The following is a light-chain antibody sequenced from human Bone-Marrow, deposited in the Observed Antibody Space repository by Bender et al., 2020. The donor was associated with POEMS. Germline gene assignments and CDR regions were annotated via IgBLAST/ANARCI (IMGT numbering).Light chain of an antibody. J-gene: IGLJ2*01. V-gene: IGLV2-14*01. Sequence: QSVLTQPASVSGSPGQSITISCTGSSSDVGNFNYVSWYQQYPGKAPKVMIYDVSHRPSGVSNRFSGSKSGNTASLTISGLQAEDEADYYCCSYASSNTWIFGGGTKVAVL. CDR1: SSDVGNFNY. CDR3: CSYASSNTWI. CDR2: DVS.